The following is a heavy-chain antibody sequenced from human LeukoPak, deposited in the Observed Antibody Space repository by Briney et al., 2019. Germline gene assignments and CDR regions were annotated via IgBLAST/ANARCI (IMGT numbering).Heavy chain of an antibody. V-gene: IGHV1-24*01. CDR1: GYTLTELS. CDR2: FDPEDGET. Sequence: ASVKVSCKVSGYTLTELSMHWVRQAPGKGLEWMGGFDPEDGETIYAQKFQGRVTMTEDTSTDTAYMELSSLRSEDTAVYYCATGRTQWPGVDYWGQGILVTVSS. J-gene: IGHJ4*02. D-gene: IGHD6-19*01. CDR3: ATGRTQWPGVDY.